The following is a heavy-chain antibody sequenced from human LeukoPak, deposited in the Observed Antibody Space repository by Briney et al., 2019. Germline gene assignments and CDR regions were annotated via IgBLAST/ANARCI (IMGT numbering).Heavy chain of an antibody. CDR2: ISSSSSTI. CDR3: ARDPPHYYDSSGYRLDAFDI. J-gene: IGHJ3*02. D-gene: IGHD3-22*01. CDR1: GFTFSSYS. Sequence: GGSLRLSCAASGFTFSSYSMIWVRQAPGKGLEWVSYISSSSSTIYYADSVKGRFTISRDNAKNSLYLQMNSLRAEDTAVYYCARDPPHYYDSSGYRLDAFDIWGQGTMVTVSS. V-gene: IGHV3-48*01.